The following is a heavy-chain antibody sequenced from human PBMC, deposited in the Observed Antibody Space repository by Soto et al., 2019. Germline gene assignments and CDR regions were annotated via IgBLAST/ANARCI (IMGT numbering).Heavy chain of an antibody. CDR2: ISYDGSNK. V-gene: IGHV3-30-3*01. CDR1: GFTFSSYA. D-gene: IGHD3-3*01. CDR3: ARAEARITIFGVVIEAAYGMDV. J-gene: IGHJ6*02. Sequence: QVQLVESGGGVVQPGRSLRLSCAASGFTFSSYAMHWVRQAPGKGLAWVAVISYDGSNKYYADSVKGRFTISRDNSKNTLYLQMNSLRAEDTAVYYCARAEARITIFGVVIEAAYGMDVWGQGTTVTVSS.